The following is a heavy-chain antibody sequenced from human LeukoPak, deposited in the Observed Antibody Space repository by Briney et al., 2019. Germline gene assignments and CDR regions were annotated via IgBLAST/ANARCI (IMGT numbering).Heavy chain of an antibody. CDR3: PRAAPYGPNFDS. CDR2: ISSSSSYI. J-gene: IGHJ4*02. V-gene: IGHV3-21*01. Sequence: GGSLRLSCAASGFTFSSYSMNWVRQAPGKGLEWVSSISSSSSYIYYADSVKGRFTISRDNAKNSLYLQMNSLRAEDTAVYYCPRAAPYGPNFDSWGQGPLVTVSS. D-gene: IGHD4-17*01. CDR1: GFTFSSYS.